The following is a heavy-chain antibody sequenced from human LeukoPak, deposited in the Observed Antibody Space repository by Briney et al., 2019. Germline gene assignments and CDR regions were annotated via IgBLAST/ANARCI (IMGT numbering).Heavy chain of an antibody. D-gene: IGHD3-22*01. V-gene: IGHV4-59*11. J-gene: IGHJ4*02. CDR1: GGSISGHY. CDR3: ARYYYESSGYYILDY. Sequence: SETLSLTCTVSGGSISGHYWSWIRQPPGKGLEWIGYIYYSGSTNYNPSLKSRVTISADTSKNQFSLNLSSVTAADTAVYYCARYYYESSGYYILDYWGQGTLVTVSS. CDR2: IYYSGST.